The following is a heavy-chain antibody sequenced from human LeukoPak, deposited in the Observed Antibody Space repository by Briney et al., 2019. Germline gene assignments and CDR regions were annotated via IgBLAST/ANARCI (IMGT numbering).Heavy chain of an antibody. V-gene: IGHV4-59*12. CDR1: GGSISSYY. D-gene: IGHD4-17*01. J-gene: IGHJ3*02. CDR3: ARLPAGGTVTSAFYI. Sequence: SETLSLTCTVSGGSISSYYWSWIRQPPRKGREWVGSIYYSGNTYYNPPLKSRATISVDTSKNPFSLKLSSVTAADTAVYFCARLPAGGTVTSAFYICGQGTMVTVSS. CDR2: IYYSGNT.